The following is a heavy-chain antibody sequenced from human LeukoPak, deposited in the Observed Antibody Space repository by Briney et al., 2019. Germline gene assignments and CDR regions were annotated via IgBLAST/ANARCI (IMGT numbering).Heavy chain of an antibody. D-gene: IGHD5-24*01. V-gene: IGHV3-23*01. CDR1: GFTFSNYG. CDR3: AKALEMATISSDY. Sequence: PGGSLRLSCAASGFTFSNYGMSWVRQAPGKGLEWVSAISGRGGGTYYADSVKGRFTISRDNSKNTFYLQMSSLRAEDTAVYYCAKALEMATISSDYWGQGTLVTVSS. CDR2: ISGRGGGT. J-gene: IGHJ4*02.